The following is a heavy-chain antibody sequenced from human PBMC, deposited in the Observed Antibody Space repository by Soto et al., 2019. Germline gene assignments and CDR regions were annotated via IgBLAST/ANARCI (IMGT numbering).Heavy chain of an antibody. Sequence: QLQLQESGPGLVKPSETLSLNCTVSGGSISSISHYWGWIRQTPGKGLEWIASSYYSGSTYYNPSLKSRVTMSVDTSKNQFSLKLRSVTATDTAVYYCARHDGYSYGYNDYWCQGTLVTVSS. CDR1: GGSISSISHY. V-gene: IGHV4-39*01. J-gene: IGHJ4*02. CDR2: SYYSGST. CDR3: ARHDGYSYGYNDY. D-gene: IGHD5-18*01.